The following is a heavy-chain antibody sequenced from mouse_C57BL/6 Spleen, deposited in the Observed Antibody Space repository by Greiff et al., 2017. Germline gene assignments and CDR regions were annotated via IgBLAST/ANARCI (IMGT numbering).Heavy chain of an antibody. Sequence: VKLQQPGAELVMPGASVKLSCKASGYTFTSYWMHWVKQRPGQGLEWIGEIDPSDSYTNYNQQFKGKSTLTVDKSSSTAYMQLSSLTSEDSAVYYCARSEGREDDDVWGTGTTGTVAS. J-gene: IGHJ1*03. CDR2: IDPSDSYT. CDR1: GYTFTSYW. D-gene: IGHD3-3*01. CDR3: ARSEGREDDDV. V-gene: IGHV1-69*01.